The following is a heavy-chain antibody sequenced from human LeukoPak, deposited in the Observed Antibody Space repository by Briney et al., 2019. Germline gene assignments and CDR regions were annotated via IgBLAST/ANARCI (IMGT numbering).Heavy chain of an antibody. D-gene: IGHD5-12*01. CDR3: ARGLRGSSTSSRVDIVATGARATRSMYYYMDV. CDR2: IYTSGST. Sequence: NPSQTLSLTCTVSGGSISSGSYYWSWIRQPAGKGLEWIGRIYTSGSTNYNPSLKSRVTISVDTSKNQFSLKLSSVTAADTAVYYCARGLRGSSTSSRVDIVATGARATRSMYYYMDVWGKGTTVTVSS. V-gene: IGHV4-61*02. CDR1: GGSISSGSYY. J-gene: IGHJ6*03.